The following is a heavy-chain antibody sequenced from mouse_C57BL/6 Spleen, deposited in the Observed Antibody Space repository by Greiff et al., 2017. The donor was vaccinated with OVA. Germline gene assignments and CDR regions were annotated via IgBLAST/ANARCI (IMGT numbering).Heavy chain of an antibody. V-gene: IGHV5-17*01. D-gene: IGHD2-4*01. J-gene: IGHJ4*01. Sequence: EVKLMESGGGLVKPGGSLKLSCAASGFTFSDYGMHWVRQAPEKGLEWVAYISSGSSTIYYADTVKGRFTISRDNAKNTLFLQMTSLRSEDTAMYYCAIYYDFSMDYWGQGTSVTVSS. CDR1: GFTFSDYG. CDR2: ISSGSSTI. CDR3: AIYYDFSMDY.